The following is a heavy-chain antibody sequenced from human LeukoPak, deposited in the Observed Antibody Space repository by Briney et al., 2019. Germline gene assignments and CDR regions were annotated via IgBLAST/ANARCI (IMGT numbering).Heavy chain of an antibody. CDR1: GGSISSYY. CDR3: ARHSSSSRFDDY. Sequence: PSETLSLTCTVSGGSISSYYWSWIRQPPGKGLEWIGYIYTSGSTNYNPSLKSRVTISVDTSKNKFSLKLSSVTAADTAVYYCARHSSSSRFDDYWGQGTLVTVSS. V-gene: IGHV4-4*09. J-gene: IGHJ4*02. CDR2: IYTSGST. D-gene: IGHD6-6*01.